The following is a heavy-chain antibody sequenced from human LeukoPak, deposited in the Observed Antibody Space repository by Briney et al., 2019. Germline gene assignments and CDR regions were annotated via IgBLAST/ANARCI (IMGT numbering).Heavy chain of an antibody. CDR1: GGSISSSSYY. CDR3: ARGSYSDCDY. J-gene: IGHJ4*02. D-gene: IGHD2-21*01. V-gene: IGHV4-39*07. Sequence: SETLSLTCTVSGGSISSSSYYWGWIRQPPGKRLEWIGSIYYSGSTYYNPSLKSRVTISVDTSKNQFSLKLSSVTAADTAVYYCARGSYSDCDYWGQGTLVTVSS. CDR2: IYYSGST.